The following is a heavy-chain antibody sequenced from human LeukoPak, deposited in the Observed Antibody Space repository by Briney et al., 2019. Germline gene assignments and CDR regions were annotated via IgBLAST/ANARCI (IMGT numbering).Heavy chain of an antibody. CDR2: INPNSGGT. J-gene: IGHJ4*02. CDR1: GYTFTGCY. Sequence: GASVKVSCKASGYTFTGCYMHWVRQAPGQGLEWMGWINPNSGGTNYAQKFQGRVTMTRDTSISTAYMELSRLRSDDTAVYYCARDRRGPYDSSGYRRSKFDYWGQGTLVTVSS. D-gene: IGHD3-22*01. CDR3: ARDRRGPYDSSGYRRSKFDY. V-gene: IGHV1-2*02.